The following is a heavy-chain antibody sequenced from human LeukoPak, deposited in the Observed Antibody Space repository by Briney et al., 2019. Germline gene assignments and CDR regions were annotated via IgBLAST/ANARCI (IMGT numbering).Heavy chain of an antibody. CDR2: ISGNGDSR. V-gene: IGHV3-9*01. CDR3: TKGSGSWVDY. J-gene: IGHJ4*02. Sequence: GGSLRLSCAASGFTFDAHAMHWVRQAPGKGLEWASGISGNGDSRGYADSVKGRFTISRDNAKNSLFLQTNSLRVEDTALYYCTKGSGSWVDYWGQGTLVTVSS. CDR1: GFTFDAHA. D-gene: IGHD2-15*01.